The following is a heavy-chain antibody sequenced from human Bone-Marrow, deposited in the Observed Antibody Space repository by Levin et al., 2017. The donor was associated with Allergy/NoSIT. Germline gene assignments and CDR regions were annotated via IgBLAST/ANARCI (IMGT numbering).Heavy chain of an antibody. Sequence: ASVKVSCEASGYTFTGYHMHWVRQAPGQGLEWMGRMNPNSGGAIYAQKFQGRVTMTRDTSISTAYMEVSSLRSDDTAVYYCTRGRGSVVQGYMDVWGKGTTVTVSS. J-gene: IGHJ6*03. V-gene: IGHV1-2*06. CDR1: GYTFTGYH. D-gene: IGHD3-10*01. CDR3: TRGRGSVVQGYMDV. CDR2: MNPNSGGA.